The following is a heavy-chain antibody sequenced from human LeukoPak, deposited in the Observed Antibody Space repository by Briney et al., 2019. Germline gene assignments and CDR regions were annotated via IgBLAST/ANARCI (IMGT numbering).Heavy chain of an antibody. CDR2: MNPNSGNT. CDR1: GYTFTSYD. D-gene: IGHD2-15*01. Sequence: VASVKVSCKASGYTFTSYDINWVRQAAGQGLEWMGWMNPNSGNTVYAQKFQGRVTITRNTSISTAYMELSSLRSEDTAVYYCARLCHHCSGGSWLAFDIWGQGTMVTVSS. V-gene: IGHV1-8*03. J-gene: IGHJ3*02. CDR3: ARLCHHCSGGSWLAFDI.